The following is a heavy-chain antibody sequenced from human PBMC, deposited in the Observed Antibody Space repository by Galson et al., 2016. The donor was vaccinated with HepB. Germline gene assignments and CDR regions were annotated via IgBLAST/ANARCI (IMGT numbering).Heavy chain of an antibody. Sequence: LRLSCAASGFTFRSYWMSWVRQAPGKGLEWVANINQDGSETYSVDSVKGRFTISRDNGKNSLYLQMSSLRVEDAGVYDCARRLDSQRRIAGRGWGMDVWGQGT. D-gene: IGHD2-15*01. CDR3: ARRLDSQRRIAGRGWGMDV. V-gene: IGHV3-7*01. CDR1: GFTFRSYW. J-gene: IGHJ6*02. CDR2: INQDGSET.